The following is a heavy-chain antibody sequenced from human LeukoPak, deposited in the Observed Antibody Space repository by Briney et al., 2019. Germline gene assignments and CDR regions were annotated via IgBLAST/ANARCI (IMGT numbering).Heavy chain of an antibody. V-gene: IGHV4-34*01. CDR2: INHSGST. D-gene: IGHD6-13*01. CDR3: ARASRGAAGKRWFDP. J-gene: IGHJ5*02. CDR1: GGSFSGYY. Sequence: SETLSLTCAVYGGSFSGYYWSWIRQPPGKGLEWIGEINHSGSTNYNPSLKSRVTISVDTSKNQFSLKLSSVTAADTAVYYCARASRGAAGKRWFDPWGQGTLVTVSS.